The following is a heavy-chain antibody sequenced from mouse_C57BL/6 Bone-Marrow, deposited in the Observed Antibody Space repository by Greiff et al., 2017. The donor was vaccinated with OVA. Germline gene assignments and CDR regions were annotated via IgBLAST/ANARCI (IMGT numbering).Heavy chain of an antibody. D-gene: IGHD1-1*01. J-gene: IGHJ2*01. CDR3: ASNYYCSSYVDD. CDR1: GYTFTSYW. CDR2: IHPNSGST. V-gene: IGHV1-64*01. Sequence: QVQLQQSGAELVKPGASVKLSCKASGYTFTSYWMHWVKQRPGQGLEWIGMIHPNSGSTNYNEKFKSKATLTVDKSSSTAYMQLSSLTSEDSAVYCCASNYYCSSYVDDWGRGTPLTVST.